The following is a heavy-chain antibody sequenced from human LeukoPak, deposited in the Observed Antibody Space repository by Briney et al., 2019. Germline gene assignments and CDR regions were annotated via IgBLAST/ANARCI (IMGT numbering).Heavy chain of an antibody. CDR3: ARDDYDILTGYPNWFDP. Sequence: ASVKVSCKASGGTFSSYAVSWVRQAPGQGLEWMGGIIPIFGTANYAQKFQGRVTITADKSTSTAYMELSSLRSEDTAVYYCARDDYDILTGYPNWFDPWGQGTLVTVSS. CDR2: IIPIFGTA. V-gene: IGHV1-69*06. CDR1: GGTFSSYA. J-gene: IGHJ5*02. D-gene: IGHD3-9*01.